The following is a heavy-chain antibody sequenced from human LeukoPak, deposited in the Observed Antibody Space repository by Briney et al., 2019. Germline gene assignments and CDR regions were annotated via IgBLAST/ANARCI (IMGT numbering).Heavy chain of an antibody. CDR2: ISYDGSNK. D-gene: IGHD3-22*01. J-gene: IGHJ4*02. CDR3: AKEYYYDSVLDY. Sequence: QPGRSLRLSCVASGFTFSSYGMHWVRQAPGKGLEWVAVISYDGSNKYYADSVKGRFTISRDNSKNTLYLQMNSLRAEDTAVYYCAKEYYYDSVLDYWGQGTLVTVSS. CDR1: GFTFSSYG. V-gene: IGHV3-30*18.